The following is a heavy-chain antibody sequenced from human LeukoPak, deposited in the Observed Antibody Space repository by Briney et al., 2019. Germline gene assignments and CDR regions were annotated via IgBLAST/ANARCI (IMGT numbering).Heavy chain of an antibody. CDR1: GFTFRNHA. Sequence: GGSLRLSCAASGFTFRNHAMHWVRQAPGKGLEWVSAISGSGGSTYYADSVKGRFTISRDNSKNTLYLQMNSLRAEDTALYYCAKGRGSGPYDAFDIWGQGTMVTVSS. CDR2: ISGSGGST. V-gene: IGHV3-23*01. D-gene: IGHD6-19*01. CDR3: AKGRGSGPYDAFDI. J-gene: IGHJ3*02.